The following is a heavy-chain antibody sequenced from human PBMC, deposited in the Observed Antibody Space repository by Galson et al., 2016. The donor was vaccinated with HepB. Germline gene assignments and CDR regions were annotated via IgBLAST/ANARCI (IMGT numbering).Heavy chain of an antibody. CDR1: GYTFTSYA. J-gene: IGHJ4*02. D-gene: IGHD6-19*01. Sequence: SVKVSCKASGYTFTSYAMHWVRQAPGQRLEWMGWINAGNGNTKYSQKFQGRVTITRDTSASTAYMELSSLRSEDTAVYYCARRGIAVAGFDYWGQGALVTVSS. CDR2: INAGNGNT. V-gene: IGHV1-3*01. CDR3: ARRGIAVAGFDY.